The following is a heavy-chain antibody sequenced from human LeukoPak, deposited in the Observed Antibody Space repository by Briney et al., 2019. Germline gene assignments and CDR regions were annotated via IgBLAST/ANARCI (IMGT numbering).Heavy chain of an antibody. Sequence: GGSLRLSCAASGFTFSSYAMSWVRQAPGKGLEWVSGSCGDDGDAGYADSVKGRFTISRDNSRNTLYLQMNSLIAEDTAIYYCAKGSSGWFDYWGPGTLVTVSS. D-gene: IGHD6-19*01. CDR1: GFTFSSYA. V-gene: IGHV3-23*01. CDR2: SCGDDGDA. J-gene: IGHJ4*02. CDR3: AKGSSGWFDY.